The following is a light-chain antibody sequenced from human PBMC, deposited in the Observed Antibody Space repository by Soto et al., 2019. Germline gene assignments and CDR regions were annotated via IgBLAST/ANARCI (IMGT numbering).Light chain of an antibody. J-gene: IGKJ1*01. CDR2: DVS. CDR1: QSISDL. CDR3: QQYDSFPWT. V-gene: IGKV1-5*01. Sequence: DIQMTQSPSTLSASVGDRVTITCRASQSISDLLAWYQQTPGKAPKLLIFDVSSLESGVPSRFSGSGSGTEFTLTISSLQPDDFATYYCQQYDSFPWTFGQGTKVDIK.